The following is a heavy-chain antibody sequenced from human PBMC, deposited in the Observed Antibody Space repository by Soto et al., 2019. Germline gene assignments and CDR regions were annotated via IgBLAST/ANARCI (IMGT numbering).Heavy chain of an antibody. CDR1: GFTFSSYS. CDR2: ISSSSSYI. CDR3: ARFMAYYDSSGYYYYYGMDV. J-gene: IGHJ6*02. Sequence: EVQLVESGGGLVKPGGPLRLSCAAAGFTFSSYSMNCVRQAPGKGLEWVSSISSSSSYIYYADSVKGRFTISRDNAKNSLYLQLNSLRAEDTAVYYCARFMAYYDSSGYYYYYGMDVWGQGTTVTFSS. D-gene: IGHD3-22*01. V-gene: IGHV3-21*01.